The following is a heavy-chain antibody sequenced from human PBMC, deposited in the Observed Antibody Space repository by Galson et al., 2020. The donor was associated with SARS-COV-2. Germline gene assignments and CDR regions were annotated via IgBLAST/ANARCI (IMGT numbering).Heavy chain of an antibody. J-gene: IGHJ4*02. CDR3: ARIVGRDGYNDAAPYDY. CDR1: GFSLSNARTG. D-gene: IGHD5-12*01. Sequence: SGPTLVKPTETLTLTCTVSGFSLSNARTGVSWIRQPPGKALEWLAHIFPHDEKSYITSLKRRLTISKDTSKSQVVLTMTNMDPVDTATYYGARIVGRDGYNDAAPYDYWGQGTLVTVSS. CDR2: IFPHDEK. V-gene: IGHV2-26*01.